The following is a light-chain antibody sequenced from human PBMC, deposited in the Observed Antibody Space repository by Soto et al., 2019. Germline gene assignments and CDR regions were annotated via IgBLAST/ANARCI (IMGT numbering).Light chain of an antibody. CDR2: GAS. J-gene: IGKJ1*01. CDR1: QSISTN. V-gene: IGKV3-15*01. Sequence: EIVMTQSPATLYVSPGERATLSCSATQSISTNLAWDHQRPGQAPRLLIYGASTRATGIPARFSGSGSGAEFTLTIGSLQSEDFAVYYWQQYNNWWTFGQGTRVEIK. CDR3: QQYNNWWT.